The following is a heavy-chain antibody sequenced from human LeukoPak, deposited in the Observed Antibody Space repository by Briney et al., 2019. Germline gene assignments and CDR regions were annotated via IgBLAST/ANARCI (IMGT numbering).Heavy chain of an antibody. CDR3: ARGGKLVLRYYYYGMDV. CDR1: GYTFTGFY. Sequence: ASVKVCCKASGYTFTGFYMHWVRQAPGQGLGWMRWINPNSGGTNYAQKFQGWVTMTRDTSISTAYMEPSRPRSDDTAVYYCARGGKLVLRYYYYGMDVWGQGTTVTVSS. CDR2: INPNSGGT. D-gene: IGHD3-9*01. J-gene: IGHJ6*02. V-gene: IGHV1-2*04.